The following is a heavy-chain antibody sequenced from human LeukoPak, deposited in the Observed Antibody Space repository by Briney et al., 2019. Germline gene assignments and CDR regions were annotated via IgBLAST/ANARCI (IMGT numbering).Heavy chain of an antibody. CDR1: GGTFSSYA. J-gene: IGHJ4*02. V-gene: IGHV1-69*05. CDR3: ARDGYSSGWYYFDY. CDR2: IIPIFGTA. Sequence: SVKVSCKASGGTFSSYAISWVRQAPGQGLEWMGRIIPIFGTANYAQKFQGRVTITTDESTSTAYMELSSLRSEDTAVCYCARDGYSSGWYYFDYWGQGTLVTVSS. D-gene: IGHD6-19*01.